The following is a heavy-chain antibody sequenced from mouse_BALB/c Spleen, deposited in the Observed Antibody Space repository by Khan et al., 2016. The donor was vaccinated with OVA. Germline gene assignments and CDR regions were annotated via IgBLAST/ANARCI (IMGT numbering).Heavy chain of an antibody. CDR2: VSTGGSYT. V-gene: IGHV5-6*01. J-gene: IGHJ3*01. Sequence: EVQLQASGGDLVKPGGSLKLSCAASGFTFSTYGMSWVRQTPDKRLEWVATVSTGGSYTYYPDSVKGRFTISRDNAKNTLYLQMSGLKSEDTAMFYCTRLAYYYDSEGFAYWGQGTLVTVSA. CDR3: TRLAYYYDSEGFAY. D-gene: IGHD1-1*01. CDR1: GFTFSTYG.